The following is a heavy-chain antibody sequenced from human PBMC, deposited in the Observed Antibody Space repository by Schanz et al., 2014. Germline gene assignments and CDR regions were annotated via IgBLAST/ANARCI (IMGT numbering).Heavy chain of an antibody. CDR3: AKIWKAHHLTGRPGWSDGMDV. CDR1: GFTFRSYG. J-gene: IGHJ6*02. CDR2: IRYNGINE. D-gene: IGHD3-3*01. Sequence: QVVLMESGGGVVRPGRSVRLSCVASGFTFRSYGMHWVRQAPGKGLEWVAFIRYNGINEYYADSVKGRFTISRDNSKNTLFLQMNSLRVEDTAIYYCAKIWKAHHLTGRPGWSDGMDVWGQGTTVTVSS. V-gene: IGHV3-30*02.